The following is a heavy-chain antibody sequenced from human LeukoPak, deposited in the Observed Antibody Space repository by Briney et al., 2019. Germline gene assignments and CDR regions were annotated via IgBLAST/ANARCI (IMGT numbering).Heavy chain of an antibody. CDR2: INSDGRST. CDR3: TRVFVGDEYSSSGY. J-gene: IGHJ4*02. Sequence: GGSLRLSCAASGFTFSRYYMHWVRQAPGKGLVWVSRINSDGRSTTYADSVRGRFTVARDNAKNTLYLQMNSLKVEDTAMYYCTRVFVGDEYSSSGYWGQGTLVTVSS. D-gene: IGHD6-13*01. V-gene: IGHV3-74*01. CDR1: GFTFSRYY.